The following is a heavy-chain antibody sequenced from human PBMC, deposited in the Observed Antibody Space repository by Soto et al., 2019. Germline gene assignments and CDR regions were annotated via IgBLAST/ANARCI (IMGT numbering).Heavy chain of an antibody. J-gene: IGHJ2*01. V-gene: IGHV3-66*01. CDR3: ASRTGERYWYFDL. CDR1: GFTVSSKH. D-gene: IGHD7-27*01. CDR2: IYSGGNT. Sequence: EVQLVESGGGLVQPGGSLRLSCAASGFTVSSKHMSWVRQAPGKGLEWVSAIYSGGNTNYADSMRVRFTISRHHSKNTLYLQMNSLRAEDTAVYYCASRTGERYWYFDLWCRGTLVTVSS.